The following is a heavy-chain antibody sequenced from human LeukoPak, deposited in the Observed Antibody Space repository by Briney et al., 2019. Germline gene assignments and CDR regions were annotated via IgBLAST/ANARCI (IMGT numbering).Heavy chain of an antibody. D-gene: IGHD3-16*01. CDR1: GFTLSTFW. CDR2: IDIDGRII. CDR3: VRGLGDY. V-gene: IGHV3-74*03. J-gene: IGHJ4*02. Sequence: GGSLRLSCAASGFTLSTFWMHWVRQGPGKALVWVARIDIDGRIITHADSVEGRFTISRDNAKNTVYLQMNDLGEEDTATYYCVRGLGDYWGQGTLVTVSS.